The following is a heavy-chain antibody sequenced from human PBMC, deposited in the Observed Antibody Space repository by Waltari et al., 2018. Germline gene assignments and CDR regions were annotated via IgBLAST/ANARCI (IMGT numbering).Heavy chain of an antibody. CDR1: GGSISSSSYY. D-gene: IGHD3-16*02. CDR3: ARLDYDYVWGSYRYKSFDY. J-gene: IGHJ4*02. Sequence: QLQLQESGPGLVKPSETLSLTCTVSGGSISSSSYYWGWIRQPPGKGLEWIGSIYYSGSTFYSPSLKSRVTISVDTSKNQFSLKLSSVTAADTAVYYCARLDYDYVWGSYRYKSFDYWGQGTLDTVSS. CDR2: IYYSGST. V-gene: IGHV4-39*01.